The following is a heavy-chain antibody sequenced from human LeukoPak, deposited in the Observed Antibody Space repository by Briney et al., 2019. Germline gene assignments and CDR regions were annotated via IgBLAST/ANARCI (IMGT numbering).Heavy chain of an antibody. V-gene: IGHV1-18*01. CDR1: GYTFTSYG. D-gene: IGHD3-9*01. Sequence: ASVKVSCKASGYTFTSYGISWVRQAPGQGLEWMGWISAYNGNTNYAQKLQGRVTMTTDTSTSTAYMELRSLRSDDTAVYYCARHSFDWVLQRTYYFDYWGQGTLVTVSS. CDR2: ISAYNGNT. J-gene: IGHJ4*02. CDR3: ARHSFDWVLQRTYYFDY.